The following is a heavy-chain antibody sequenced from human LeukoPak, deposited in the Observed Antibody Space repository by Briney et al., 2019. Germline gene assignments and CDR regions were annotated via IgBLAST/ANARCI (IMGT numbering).Heavy chain of an antibody. V-gene: IGHV3-53*01. CDR1: GFSFNNYA. D-gene: IGHD6-13*01. Sequence: PGGSLRLSCAASGFSFNNYAMSWVRQAPGKGLEWVSVIYSGGSTYYADSVKGRFTISRDNSKNTLYLQMNSLRAEDTAVYYCARGDSSSWYYFDYWGQGTLVTVSS. CDR2: IYSGGST. CDR3: ARGDSSSWYYFDY. J-gene: IGHJ4*02.